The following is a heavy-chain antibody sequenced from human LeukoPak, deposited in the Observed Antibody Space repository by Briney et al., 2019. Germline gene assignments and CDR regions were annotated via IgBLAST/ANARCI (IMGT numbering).Heavy chain of an antibody. CDR3: ARSYYDTRGRFDP. Sequence: SETLSLTCTVSGYSISNGYYWGWVRQPPGKGLEWIGTIHHSGTTYNSPSLRSRVTTSVDTSKNQFSLSLGSVTAADTAVYYCARSYYDTRGRFDPWGQGTLVTVSS. CDR2: IHHSGTT. V-gene: IGHV4-38-2*02. J-gene: IGHJ5*02. D-gene: IGHD3-22*01. CDR1: GYSISNGYY.